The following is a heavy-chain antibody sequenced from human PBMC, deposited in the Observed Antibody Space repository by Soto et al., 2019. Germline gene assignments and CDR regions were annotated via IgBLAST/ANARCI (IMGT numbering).Heavy chain of an antibody. D-gene: IGHD1-7*01. CDR1: GFTFSNYA. Sequence: PGESLLLSCAASGFTFSNYAMTWVRQAPGKGLHWVSTVYNSGGSTYYANSVKGRFTISRDNSKNTVYLQMNSLRAEDTALYYGAKVADSNWNYVSNLPLYFDYWGQGTMVTVSS. J-gene: IGHJ4*02. V-gene: IGHV3-23*01. CDR3: AKVADSNWNYVSNLPLYFDY. CDR2: VYNSGGST.